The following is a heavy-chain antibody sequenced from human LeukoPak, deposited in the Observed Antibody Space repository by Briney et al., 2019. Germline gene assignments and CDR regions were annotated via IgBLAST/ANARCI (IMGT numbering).Heavy chain of an antibody. CDR3: ARDKFAKYDNRGYYYISDAFDI. V-gene: IGHV3-7*01. J-gene: IGHJ3*02. CDR1: GFTFSSYW. D-gene: IGHD3-22*01. Sequence: GGSLRLSCAASGFTFSSYWMSWVRQAPGKGLEWVANIKQDGSEKYYVDSVKGRFTISRDNAKNSLYLQINSLRAEDTAVYYCARDKFAKYDNRGYYYISDAFDIWGPGTVVTVSS. CDR2: IKQDGSEK.